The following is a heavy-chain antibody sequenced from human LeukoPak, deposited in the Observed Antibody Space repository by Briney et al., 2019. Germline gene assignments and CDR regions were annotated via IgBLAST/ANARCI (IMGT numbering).Heavy chain of an antibody. V-gene: IGHV4-31*03. CDR1: GGSIISGGYY. CDR3: ARFAAVGAPQYYFDY. CDR2: IYYSGST. Sequence: TLSLTCPVSGGSIISGGYYWSWIRQHPGQGLVWIGYIYYSGSTYYNPSLKSRVTISVDTSKNQFSLKLSSVTAADTAVYYCARFAAVGAPQYYFDYWGQGTLVTVSS. J-gene: IGHJ4*02. D-gene: IGHD1-26*01.